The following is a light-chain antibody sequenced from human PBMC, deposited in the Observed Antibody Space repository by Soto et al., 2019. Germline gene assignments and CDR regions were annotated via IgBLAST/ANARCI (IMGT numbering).Light chain of an antibody. CDR3: MQGIYWPYT. CDR1: QSLVFSDGNTY. CDR2: KVS. V-gene: IGKV2-30*01. Sequence: DVVMTQSPLSLPVTLGQPASISCRSSQSLVFSDGNTYLNWFQQRPGHSPRRLIYKVSNRDSGVPDRFSGSWSGTDFTLKISRVEAEDVGVYYCMQGIYWPYTFGQGTKLEIK. J-gene: IGKJ2*01.